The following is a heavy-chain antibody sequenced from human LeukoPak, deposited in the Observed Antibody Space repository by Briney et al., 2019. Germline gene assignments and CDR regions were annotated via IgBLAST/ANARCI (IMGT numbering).Heavy chain of an antibody. CDR3: ARDRTHCGGDCFIDY. CDR1: GFPFSSYW. J-gene: IGHJ4*02. CDR2: IDSDGSSI. D-gene: IGHD2-21*02. V-gene: IGHV3-74*01. Sequence: GGSLRLSCAVSGFPFSSYWMYWVRQAPGKGLVWVSRIDSDGSSITYADSVKGRFTISRDNAKNTLYLQMNSLRVEDTAVYYCARDRTHCGGDCFIDYWGQGTLVTVSS.